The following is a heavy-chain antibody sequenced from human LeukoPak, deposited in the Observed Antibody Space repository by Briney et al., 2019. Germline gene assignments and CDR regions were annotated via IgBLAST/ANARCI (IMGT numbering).Heavy chain of an antibody. V-gene: IGHV1-8*01. CDR1: GYTFTSYD. CDR2: MNPNSGNT. Sequence: GASVKVSCEASGYTFTSYDINWVRQATGQGLEWMGWMNPNSGNTGYAQKFQGRVTMTRNTSISTAYMELSSLRSEDTAVYYCARGPHLLSYYYYMDVWGKGTTVTISS. D-gene: IGHD1-26*01. CDR3: ARGPHLLSYYYYMDV. J-gene: IGHJ6*03.